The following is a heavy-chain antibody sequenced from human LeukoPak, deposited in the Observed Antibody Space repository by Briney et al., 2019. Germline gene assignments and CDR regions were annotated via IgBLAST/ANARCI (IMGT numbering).Heavy chain of an antibody. CDR3: AASITMFDY. Sequence: GGSLRLSCAASGFTFSRYWMSWVRQAPGEGLEWVANIKEDGSVKYYVESVKGRFTISRGNAKNSLYLQMNSLRAEDTAVYYCAASITMFDYWGQGTLVTVSS. D-gene: IGHD3-10*01. CDR2: IKEDGSVK. CDR1: GFTFSRYW. V-gene: IGHV3-7*02. J-gene: IGHJ4*02.